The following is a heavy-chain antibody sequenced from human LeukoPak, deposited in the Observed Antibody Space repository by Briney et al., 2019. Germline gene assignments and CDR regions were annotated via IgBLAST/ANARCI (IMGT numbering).Heavy chain of an antibody. CDR2: IRSKSNKYAT. Sequence: GGSLRLSCAASGFTLSDSAMHWVRQTSGKGLEWVGRIRSKSNKYATEYAASVRGRFTISRDDSKNKVYLQLSSLKTDDTAIYYCARHRDPDYGDTKIFDFWGLGTLVTASS. CDR3: ARHRDPDYGDTKIFDF. CDR1: GFTLSDSA. D-gene: IGHD4-17*01. J-gene: IGHJ4*02. V-gene: IGHV3-73*01.